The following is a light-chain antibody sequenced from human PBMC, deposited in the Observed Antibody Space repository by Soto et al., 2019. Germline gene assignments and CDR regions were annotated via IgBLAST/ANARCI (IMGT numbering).Light chain of an antibody. J-gene: IGLJ1*01. CDR2: GNS. CDR3: CSYAGSRLPLYV. V-gene: IGLV1-40*01. Sequence: QSVLTQPPSVSGAPGQRVTISCIGSSSDIGAGYDVHWYQQLPGTAPKLLIYGNSNRPSGVPDRFSGSKSGNTASLTISGLQAEDEADYYCCSYAGSRLPLYVFGTGTKVTVL. CDR1: SSDIGAGYD.